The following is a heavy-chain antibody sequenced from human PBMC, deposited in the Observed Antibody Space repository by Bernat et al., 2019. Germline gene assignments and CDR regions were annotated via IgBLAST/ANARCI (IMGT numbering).Heavy chain of an antibody. V-gene: IGHV3-74*01. D-gene: IGHD3-9*01. CDR2: INSDGITT. J-gene: IGHJ4*02. CDR3: ATYDILTGYYH. CDR1: GFTFRNYW. Sequence: EVQLVESGGGVVQPGGSLRLSCATSGFTFRNYWMHWVRQAPGKGLVWVSRINSDGITTRYADSVKGRFTISRDNSKNTLYLQMNSLRAEDTAVYYCATYDILTGYYHWGQGTLVTVSS.